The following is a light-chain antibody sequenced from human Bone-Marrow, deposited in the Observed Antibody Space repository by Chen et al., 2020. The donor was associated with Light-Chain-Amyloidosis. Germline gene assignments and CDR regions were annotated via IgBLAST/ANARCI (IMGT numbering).Light chain of an antibody. CDR1: SGDVGTYNY. CDR2: AVS. CDR3: SSFTSSSSYV. J-gene: IGLJ1*01. V-gene: IGLV2-14*01. Sequence: QSALTQPAAVSGSPGQSITISCPGTSGDVGTYNYVSWYPQHPGDAPKFMIHAVSIRPSGVSNRFSGSKSGNTASRTISGRQAEDDADYYCSSFTSSSSYVFGPGTKVTVL.